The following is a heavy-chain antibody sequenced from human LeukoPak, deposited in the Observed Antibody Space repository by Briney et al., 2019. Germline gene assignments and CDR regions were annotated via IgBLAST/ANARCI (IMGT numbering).Heavy chain of an antibody. CDR3: ARDSGDRPQAVGYFFDY. CDR2: IKQDETET. V-gene: IGHV3-7*01. D-gene: IGHD7-27*01. Sequence: GGSLRLSCVASGFSFGTHWMAWVRQPPGAGPEWVANIKQDETETYYADAVRGRFTISRDNAKNSLYLQMDNLRGEDTAVYYCARDSGDRPQAVGYFFDYWGQGSLVTVSS. J-gene: IGHJ4*02. CDR1: GFSFGTHW.